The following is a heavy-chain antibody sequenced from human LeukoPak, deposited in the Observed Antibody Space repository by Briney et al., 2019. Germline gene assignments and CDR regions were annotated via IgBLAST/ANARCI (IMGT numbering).Heavy chain of an antibody. CDR3: AKVKVAGKMYNWFDP. CDR1: GFTFSSYG. CDR2: ISYDGSKK. J-gene: IGHJ5*02. Sequence: GGSLRVSCAAPGFTFSSYGMHWVRQGPGKGLEWVAVISYDGSKKYYADSVKGRSTISRDNSKNTLCLQMNSLRVEDTAVYYCAKVKVAGKMYNWFDPWGQGTLVTVSS. D-gene: IGHD6-19*01. V-gene: IGHV3-30*18.